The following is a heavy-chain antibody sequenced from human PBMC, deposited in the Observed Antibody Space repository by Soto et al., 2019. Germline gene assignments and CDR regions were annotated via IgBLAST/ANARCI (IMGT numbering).Heavy chain of an antibody. V-gene: IGHV4-39*01. J-gene: IGHJ4*02. CDR3: ARHFSVDYVDY. Sequence: SETLSLTCTVSGDSITSNSYFWAWIRQPPGKGLEWIGSIYYSGTTYYNPSLKSRVTISVDRSKNQFSLKLSSVTAADTAVYYCARHFSVDYVDYWGQGALVTVSS. CDR2: IYYSGTT. CDR1: GDSITSNSYF.